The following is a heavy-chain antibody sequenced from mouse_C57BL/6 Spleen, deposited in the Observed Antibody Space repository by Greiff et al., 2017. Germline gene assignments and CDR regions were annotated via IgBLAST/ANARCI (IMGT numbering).Heavy chain of an antibody. CDR1: GFSLSTSGMG. D-gene: IGHD1-1*01. CDR3: ARSGTYYCSSYYAMDY. Sequence: QVTLKVSGPGILQSSQTLSLTCSFSGFSLSTSGMGVSWIRQPSGKGLEWLAHIYWDDDKRYHPSLKSRLTISKATSRNQVFLKITSVDTADTATYYCARSGTYYCSSYYAMDYWGQGTSVTVSS. CDR2: IYWDDDK. V-gene: IGHV8-12*01. J-gene: IGHJ4*01.